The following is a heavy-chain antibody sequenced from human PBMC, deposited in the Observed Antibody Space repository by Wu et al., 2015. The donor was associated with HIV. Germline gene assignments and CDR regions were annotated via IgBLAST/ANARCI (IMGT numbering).Heavy chain of an antibody. CDR2: IIPIFGTA. D-gene: IGHD6-13*01. CDR1: GGTFSSYA. J-gene: IGHJ6*02. V-gene: IGHV1-69*05. Sequence: QVQLVQSGAEVKKPGSSVKVSCKASGGTFSSYAISWVRQAPGQGLEWMGGIIPIFGTANYAQKFQGRVTITTDESTSTAYMELSSLRSEDTAVYYCASGIAAAGTYYYYGMDVWGQGTTVTVSS. CDR3: ASGIAAAGTYYYYGMDV.